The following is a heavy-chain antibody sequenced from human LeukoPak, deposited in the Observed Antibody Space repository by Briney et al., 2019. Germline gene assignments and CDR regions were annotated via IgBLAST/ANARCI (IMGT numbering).Heavy chain of an antibody. Sequence: ASVTVSCKASGYTFTDNFIHWVRQAPGPGLEWMGWINLNTGGTNYAQMFQGRVTMTRGTSISTAYMELSRLRSDDTAVYYCARDSLGGSDWLLSHYYYYYYMDVWGKGTTVTISS. D-gene: IGHD3-9*01. V-gene: IGHV1-2*02. CDR1: GYTFTDNF. CDR2: INLNTGGT. CDR3: ARDSLGGSDWLLSHYYYYYYMDV. J-gene: IGHJ6*03.